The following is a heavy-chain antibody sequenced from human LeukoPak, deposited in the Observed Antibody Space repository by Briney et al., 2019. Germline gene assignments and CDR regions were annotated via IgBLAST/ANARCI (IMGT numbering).Heavy chain of an antibody. CDR3: ARDLSAYYDSSGYSHFDY. CDR2: IIPIFGTA. J-gene: IGHJ4*02. D-gene: IGHD3-22*01. V-gene: IGHV1-69*13. CDR1: GGTFSSYA. Sequence: SVKVSCKASGGTFSSYAISWVRQAPGQGLEWMGGIIPIFGTANYAQKFQGRVTITADESTSTAYMELSSLRSEDTAVYYCARDLSAYYDSSGYSHFDYWGQGTLVTVSS.